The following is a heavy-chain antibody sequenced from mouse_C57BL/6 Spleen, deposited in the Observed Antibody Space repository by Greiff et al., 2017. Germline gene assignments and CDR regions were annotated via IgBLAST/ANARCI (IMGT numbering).Heavy chain of an antibody. Sequence: QVQLQQSGPELVKPGASVKISCKASGYAFSSSWMNWVKQRPGKGLEWIGRIYPGDGDTNYNGKFKGKATLTADKSSSTAYMQLSSLTSEDSAVYFCARSGSSGYPFAYWGQGTLVTVSA. J-gene: IGHJ3*01. D-gene: IGHD3-2*02. CDR1: GYAFSSSW. CDR3: ARSGSSGYPFAY. V-gene: IGHV1-82*01. CDR2: IYPGDGDT.